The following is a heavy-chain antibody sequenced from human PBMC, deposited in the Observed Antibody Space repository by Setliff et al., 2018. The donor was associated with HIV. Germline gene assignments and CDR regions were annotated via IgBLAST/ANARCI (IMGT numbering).Heavy chain of an antibody. D-gene: IGHD1-26*01. J-gene: IGHJ4*02. CDR2: INHSGST. CDR3: AGGPGTTSIDY. Sequence: PSETLSLTCTVSGGSISSHYWSWIRQPPGKGLEWIGEINHSGSTNYNMSLWSRVTISLDASRNQFSLELISVTAADTAVYYCAGGPGTTSIDYWAQGTLVTVSS. V-gene: IGHV4-34*01. CDR1: GGSISSHY.